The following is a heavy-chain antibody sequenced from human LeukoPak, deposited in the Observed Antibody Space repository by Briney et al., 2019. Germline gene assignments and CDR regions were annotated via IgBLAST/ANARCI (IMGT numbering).Heavy chain of an antibody. V-gene: IGHV3-30*02. CDR2: IRYDGSNK. D-gene: IGHD6-19*01. CDR3: AKDLAVAGYFDY. CDR1: GFTFSSYG. J-gene: IGHJ4*02. Sequence: GGSLRLSCAASGFTFSSYGMHWARQAPGKGLEWVAFIRYDGSNKYYADSVKGRFTISRDNSKNTLYLQMNSLRAEDTAVYYCAKDLAVAGYFDYWGQGTLVTVSS.